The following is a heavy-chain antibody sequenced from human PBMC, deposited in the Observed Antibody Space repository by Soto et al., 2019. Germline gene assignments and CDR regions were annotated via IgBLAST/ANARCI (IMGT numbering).Heavy chain of an antibody. CDR2: MHYTGFS. D-gene: IGHD1-1*01. CDR3: APSYGNAWYTC. J-gene: IGHJ4*02. V-gene: IGHV4-59*02. Sequence: SETLSLTCSFSGDSVTSHYLTWIRQSPEKGLEWIGYMHYTGFSHYNPSLKSRLTISVDRSKNQFTLQLTSVTVADTAVYYCAPSYGNAWYTCWGQGTQVTVSS. CDR1: GDSVTSHY.